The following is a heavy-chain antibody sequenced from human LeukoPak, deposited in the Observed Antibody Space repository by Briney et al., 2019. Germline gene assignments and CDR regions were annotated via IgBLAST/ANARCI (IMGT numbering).Heavy chain of an antibody. CDR3: ARDMDTGYCSGGSCYLFDY. CDR1: GFTFSSYS. CDR2: ISSSSSYI. D-gene: IGHD2-15*01. V-gene: IGHV3-21*01. J-gene: IGHJ4*02. Sequence: PGGSLRLSCAASGFTFSSYSMNWVRQAPGKGLEWVSSISSSSSYIYYADSVKGRFTISRDNAKNSLYLQMNSLRAEDTAVYYCARDMDTGYCSGGSCYLFDYWGQGTLVTVSS.